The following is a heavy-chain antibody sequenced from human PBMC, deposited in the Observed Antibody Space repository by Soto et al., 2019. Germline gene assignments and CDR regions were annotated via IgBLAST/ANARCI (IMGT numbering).Heavy chain of an antibody. Sequence: PGGSLRLSCAASGFGFNGYDMHWVRQAPGKNLEWVAAISTAGDTYYLGSVKGRFTISRGDAKNSLSLQMNSLRVGDTAVYYCARGGDRFDGMAFWGQGTTVTVSS. J-gene: IGHJ6*02. D-gene: IGHD3-16*01. CDR3: ARGGDRFDGMAF. V-gene: IGHV3-13*01. CDR1: GFGFNGYD. CDR2: ISTAGDT.